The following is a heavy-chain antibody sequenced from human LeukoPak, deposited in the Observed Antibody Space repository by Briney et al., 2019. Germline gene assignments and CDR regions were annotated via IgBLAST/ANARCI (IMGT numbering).Heavy chain of an antibody. CDR1: GYTFTGYY. J-gene: IGHJ4*02. D-gene: IGHD3-3*01. CDR3: ARVYYDFWSSSSRAHGFDY. V-gene: IGHV1-2*02. CDR2: INPNSGGT. Sequence: ASVKVSCKASGYTFTGYYMHWVRQAPGQGLEWMGWINPNSGGTNYAQKFQGRVTMTRDTSISTAYMELSRLRSDDTAVYYCARVYYDFWSSSSRAHGFDYWGQGTLVTVSS.